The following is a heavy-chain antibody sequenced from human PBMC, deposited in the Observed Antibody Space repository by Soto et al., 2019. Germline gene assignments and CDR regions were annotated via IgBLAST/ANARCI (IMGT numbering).Heavy chain of an antibody. CDR2: ISSSSSTI. D-gene: IGHD6-19*01. CDR3: ARVAAIAVAGSTFDI. CDR1: GFTFSSYS. V-gene: IGHV3-48*02. J-gene: IGHJ3*02. Sequence: GESLKISCAASGFTFSSYSMNWVRQAPGKGLEWVSYISSSSSTIYYTDSVKGRFTISRDNAKNSLYLQMNSLRDEDTAVYYCARVAAIAVAGSTFDIWGQGTMVTVSS.